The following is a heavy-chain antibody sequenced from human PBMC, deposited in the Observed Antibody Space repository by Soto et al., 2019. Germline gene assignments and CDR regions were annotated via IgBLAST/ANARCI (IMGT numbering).Heavy chain of an antibody. CDR1: GFTFSSYA. Sequence: GGSLRLPCAASGFTFSSYAMRWVRQAPGKGLEWRSSISGSDDSTYSADSVKGRFTISRDNSKNTLYLQLNSLRAEDTAMYYCAKDQSPYQLLSPNWFGPWGQGTLVTVSS. V-gene: IGHV3-23*01. D-gene: IGHD2-2*01. CDR2: ISGSDDST. J-gene: IGHJ5*02. CDR3: AKDQSPYQLLSPNWFGP.